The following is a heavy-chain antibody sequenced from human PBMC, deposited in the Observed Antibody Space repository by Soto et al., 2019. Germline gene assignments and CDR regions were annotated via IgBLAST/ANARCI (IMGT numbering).Heavy chain of an antibody. V-gene: IGHV3-30*18. Sequence: QVQLVESGGGVVHPGRSLRLSCAVSGFTFRNFGMHWVRQAPGKGLEWVAVISYDGSEKYYAESVKGRFTVFRDNYKNTPSLQMNSLRSDDTAVYYCVKDSSPGGYFDSCGQGTLVTVSS. D-gene: IGHD2-15*01. CDR1: GFTFRNFG. CDR3: VKDSSPGGYFDS. J-gene: IGHJ4*02. CDR2: ISYDGSEK.